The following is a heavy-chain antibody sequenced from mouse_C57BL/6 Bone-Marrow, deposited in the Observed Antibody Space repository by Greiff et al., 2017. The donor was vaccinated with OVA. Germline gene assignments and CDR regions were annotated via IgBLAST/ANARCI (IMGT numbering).Heavy chain of an antibody. D-gene: IGHD1-1*01. CDR2: INPSNGGT. CDR1: GYTFTSYW. CDR3: ARGDYGSSLYYAMDY. V-gene: IGHV1-53*01. Sequence: QVQLQQPGPELVKPGASVKLSCKASGYTFTSYWMHWVKQRPGQGLEWIGNINPSNGGTNYNEKFKSKATLTVDKSSSTAYMQLSSLTSEDSAVYYCARGDYGSSLYYAMDYWGQGTSVTVSS. J-gene: IGHJ4*01.